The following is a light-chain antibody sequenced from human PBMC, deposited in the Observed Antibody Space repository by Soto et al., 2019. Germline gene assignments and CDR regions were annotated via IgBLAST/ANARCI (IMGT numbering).Light chain of an antibody. J-gene: IGLJ2*01. Sequence: QSALTQPPSASGSPGQSVTISCTGTSSDIGGYNYVSWYQQHPGKAPKLMIYEVSKRPSGVPDRFSGSKSGTSASLAISGLRSEDEADYHCAAWDDSLTVVFGGGTKLTVL. V-gene: IGLV2-8*01. CDR3: AAWDDSLTVV. CDR1: SSDIGGYNY. CDR2: EVS.